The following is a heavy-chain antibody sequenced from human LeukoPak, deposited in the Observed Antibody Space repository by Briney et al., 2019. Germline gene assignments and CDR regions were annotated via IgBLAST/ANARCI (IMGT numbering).Heavy chain of an antibody. J-gene: IGHJ4*02. D-gene: IGHD1-26*01. Sequence: LSGGSLRLSCAASGFTFSSYWMHWVRQAPGKGLVWVSRINTDGSSTNYADSVKGRFTISRDNAKNTLYLQMDSLRVEDTAVYYCARAEVGAIFDYWGQGTLVTVSS. CDR2: INTDGSST. V-gene: IGHV3-74*01. CDR1: GFTFSSYW. CDR3: ARAEVGAIFDY.